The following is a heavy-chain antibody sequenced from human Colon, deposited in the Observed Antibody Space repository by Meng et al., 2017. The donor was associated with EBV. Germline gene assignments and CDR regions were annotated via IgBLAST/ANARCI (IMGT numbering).Heavy chain of an antibody. D-gene: IGHD3-10*01. V-gene: IGHV4-61*01. CDR1: GDSVATGRYY. CDR3: ARVSGRSFDP. CDR2: IYYIGGT. J-gene: IGHJ5*02. Sequence: QLQEAGPGLVKPSETLSLTFTVSGDSVATGRYYGSWIRQPPGKGLEWIAYIYYIGGTNYNPSLKSRLTISLDTSKNQFSLSLRSVTAADTAVYYCARVSGRSFDPWGQGTLVTVSS.